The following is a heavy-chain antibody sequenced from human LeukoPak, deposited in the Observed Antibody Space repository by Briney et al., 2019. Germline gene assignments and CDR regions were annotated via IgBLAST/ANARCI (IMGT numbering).Heavy chain of an antibody. D-gene: IGHD2-2*01. CDR1: GFTFSSYS. CDR2: IGTSSSYI. CDR3: ARDLHIVVVPAAGDGLDV. Sequence: GGSLRLSCAASGFTFSSYSMNWVRQAPGKGLEWVSSIGTSSSYIYYADSVKGRFTISRDNAKNSLYLQMNSLRAEDTAVYYCARDLHIVVVPAAGDGLDVWGQGTTVTVFS. J-gene: IGHJ6*02. V-gene: IGHV3-21*01.